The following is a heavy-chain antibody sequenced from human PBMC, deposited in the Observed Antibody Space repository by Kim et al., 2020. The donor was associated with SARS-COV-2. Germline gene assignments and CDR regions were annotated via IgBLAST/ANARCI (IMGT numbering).Heavy chain of an antibody. D-gene: IGHD3-9*01. CDR2: IIPIFGTA. CDR3: ARVWYYDILTGYRD. J-gene: IGHJ4*02. V-gene: IGHV1-69*13. Sequence: SVKVSCKASGGTFSSYAISWVRQAPGQGLEWMGGIIPIFGTANYAQKFQGRVTITADESTSTAYMELSSLRSEDTAVYYCARVWYYDILTGYRDWGQGTLVTVSS. CDR1: GGTFSSYA.